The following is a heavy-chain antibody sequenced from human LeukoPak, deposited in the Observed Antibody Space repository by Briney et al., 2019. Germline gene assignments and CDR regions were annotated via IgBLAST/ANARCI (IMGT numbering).Heavy chain of an antibody. Sequence: GGSLRLSCAASGFNLNSYWISWVRQAPGKGLEWLANINQDGSEKYYVDSVKGRFTISRDNAKNSLYLQMNSLRTEDTAVYYCTTFYSRLTDYWGQGTLVTVSS. J-gene: IGHJ4*02. CDR3: TTFYSRLTDY. V-gene: IGHV3-7*05. CDR2: INQDGSEK. CDR1: GFNLNSYW. D-gene: IGHD2/OR15-2a*01.